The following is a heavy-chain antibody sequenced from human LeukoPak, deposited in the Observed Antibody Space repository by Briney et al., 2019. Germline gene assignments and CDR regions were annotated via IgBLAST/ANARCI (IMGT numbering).Heavy chain of an antibody. Sequence: GGSLRLSCAASGVTVGTNSMSWARQSPGKGLEWVSVIYSGGSTYNADSVNGRFTVSRDNSRNTLFLQMNNLRAEDAALYYCARDHWGEYSGGTTSPEGYIFDPWGQGTLVIVSS. D-gene: IGHD7-27*01. CDR1: GVTVGTNS. CDR3: ARDHWGEYSGGTTSPEGYIFDP. CDR2: IYSGGST. V-gene: IGHV3-53*01. J-gene: IGHJ5*02.